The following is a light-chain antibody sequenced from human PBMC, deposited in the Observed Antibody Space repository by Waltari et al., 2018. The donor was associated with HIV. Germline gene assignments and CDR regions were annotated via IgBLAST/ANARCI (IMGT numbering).Light chain of an antibody. Sequence: DIQLTQSPSLLSASLGDRVTITCRASQGISTSLAWYQQRPGEAPRLLIYDASTLQRGVPSRFSGIASGTRFTLTISGLQHDDLAIYFCQQLFGGGTKVE. V-gene: IGKV1-9*01. J-gene: IGKJ4*01. CDR3: QQL. CDR2: DAS. CDR1: QGISTS.